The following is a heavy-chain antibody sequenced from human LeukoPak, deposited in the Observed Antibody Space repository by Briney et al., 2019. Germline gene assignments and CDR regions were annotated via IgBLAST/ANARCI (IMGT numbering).Heavy chain of an antibody. CDR1: GDSISSGDYY. CDR2: ISSSGST. CDR3: ARGGPLYCSGGSCYSRPEGEYFDY. V-gene: IGHV4-61*02. D-gene: IGHD2-15*01. J-gene: IGHJ4*02. Sequence: SETLSLTCTVSGDSISSGDYYWSWIRQPAGKGLEWIGRISSSGSTNYNPSLKSRVTISVDTSKNQFSLKLSSVTAADTAVYYCARGGPLYCSGGSCYSRPEGEYFDYWGQGTLVTVSS.